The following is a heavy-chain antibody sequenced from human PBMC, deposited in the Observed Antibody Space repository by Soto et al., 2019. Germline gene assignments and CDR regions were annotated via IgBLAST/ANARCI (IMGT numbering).Heavy chain of an antibody. CDR2: ISWNSGSI. CDR1: GFTFDDYA. V-gene: IGHV3-9*01. D-gene: IGHD3-10*01. CDR3: AKDMPIVRGKGYYY. J-gene: IGHJ4*02. Sequence: EVQLVESGGGLVQPGRSLRLSCAASGFTFDDYAMHWVRQAPAKGLECVSGISWNSGSIGYADSVKGRFTISRDNAKNSLYLLMNSLRAEDTDLYYCAKDMPIVRGKGYYYWGQGTLVTVSS.